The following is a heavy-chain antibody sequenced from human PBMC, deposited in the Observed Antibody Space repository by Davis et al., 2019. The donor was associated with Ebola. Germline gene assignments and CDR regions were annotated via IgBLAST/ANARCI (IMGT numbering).Heavy chain of an antibody. CDR2: IYSGGGT. CDR3: ARDPYYDFWSGYWN. D-gene: IGHD3-3*01. Sequence: GESLKISCAASGFTFSSYSMNWVRQAPGKGLEWVSVIYSGGGTYYADSVKGRFTISRDNSKNTLYLQMNSLRAEDTAVYYCARDPYYDFWSGYWNWGQGTLVTVSS. J-gene: IGHJ4*02. CDR1: GFTFSSYS. V-gene: IGHV3-53*01.